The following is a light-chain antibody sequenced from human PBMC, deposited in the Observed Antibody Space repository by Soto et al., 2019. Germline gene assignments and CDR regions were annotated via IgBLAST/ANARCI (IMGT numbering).Light chain of an antibody. CDR3: QQYGSSSWT. V-gene: IGKV3-20*01. Sequence: IMLAEPGCGLNLSPRESATRSCRARQSVSSYLAWYQQKPGQAPRLLIYAASSRATGIPDRFSGSGSGTDFTLTISRLQPEDFAVYYCQQYGSSSWTFGQGSNVDI. J-gene: IGKJ1*01. CDR1: QSVSSY. CDR2: AAS.